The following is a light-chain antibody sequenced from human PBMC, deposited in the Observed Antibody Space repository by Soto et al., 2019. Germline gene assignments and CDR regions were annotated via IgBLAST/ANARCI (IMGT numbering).Light chain of an antibody. Sequence: DIQMTQSPSTLSASVGDRVTITCRATQSISSWLAWYQQKPGKAPNILIYKTSSLDSGVPSRFSGSGSVTEFTLTVNSLQPDDFATYYCQQYDSYPLNFGGGTKVESK. V-gene: IGKV1-5*03. CDR1: QSISSW. CDR2: KTS. J-gene: IGKJ4*01. CDR3: QQYDSYPLN.